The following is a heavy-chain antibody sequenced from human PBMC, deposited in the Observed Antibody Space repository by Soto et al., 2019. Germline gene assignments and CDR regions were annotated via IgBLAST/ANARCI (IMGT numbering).Heavy chain of an antibody. J-gene: IGHJ6*03. CDR3: ARIRLELLSYYYYYMDV. D-gene: IGHD1-7*01. CDR1: GGSISSSSYY. Sequence: SETLSLTCTVSGGSISSSSYYWGWIRQPPGKGLEWIGSIYYSGGTYYNPSLKSRVTISVDTSKNQFSLKLSSVTAADTAVYYCARIRLELLSYYYYYMDVWGKGTTVTVSS. V-gene: IGHV4-39*01. CDR2: IYYSGGT.